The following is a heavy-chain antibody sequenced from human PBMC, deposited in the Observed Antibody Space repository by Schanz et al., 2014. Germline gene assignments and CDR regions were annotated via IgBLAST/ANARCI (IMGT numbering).Heavy chain of an antibody. Sequence: EVQLLDSGGGLVQPGGSLRLSCAASGFTFSSYKMNWVRQAPGKGLEWVSSISSSGSYIHYADSVKGRFTISRDNAKNTLYLQMNSLRAEDTAVYYCARAHGNNWYGKGLDYWGQGTQVTVSS. V-gene: IGHV3-21*04. CDR2: ISSSGSYI. CDR1: GFTFSSYK. CDR3: ARAHGNNWYGKGLDY. J-gene: IGHJ4*02. D-gene: IGHD1-1*01.